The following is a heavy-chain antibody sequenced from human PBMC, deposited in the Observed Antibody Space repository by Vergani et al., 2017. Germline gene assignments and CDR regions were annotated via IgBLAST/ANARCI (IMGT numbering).Heavy chain of an antibody. V-gene: IGHV1-2*02. CDR3: AREERYNWNYSNAFDI. CDR1: GYTFTGYY. D-gene: IGHD1-7*01. J-gene: IGHJ3*02. CDR2: INPNSGGT. Sequence: QVQLVQSGAEVKKPGASVKVSCKASGYTFTGYYMHWVRQAPGQGLEWMGWINPNSGGTNYAQKFQGRVTMTRDTSISTAYMELSRLRSDDTAVYYCAREERYNWNYSNAFDIWGQGTMVTVSS.